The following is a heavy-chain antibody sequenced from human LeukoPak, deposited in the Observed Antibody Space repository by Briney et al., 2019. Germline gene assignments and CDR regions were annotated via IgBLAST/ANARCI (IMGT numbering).Heavy chain of an antibody. CDR1: GYTFTSYD. J-gene: IGHJ3*02. V-gene: IGHV1-8*01. CDR2: MNPNSGNT. Sequence: ASVKVSCKASGYTFTSYDISWVRQATGQGLEWMGRMNPNSGNTGYAQKFQGRVTMTRNTSISTAYMELSSLRSEDTAVYYCARGHYYDSSEAFDIWGQGTMVTVSS. D-gene: IGHD3-22*01. CDR3: ARGHYYDSSEAFDI.